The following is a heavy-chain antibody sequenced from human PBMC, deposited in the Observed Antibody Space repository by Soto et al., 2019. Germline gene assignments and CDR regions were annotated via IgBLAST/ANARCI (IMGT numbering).Heavy chain of an antibody. CDR2: IYYSGST. J-gene: IGHJ4*02. CDR3: AGKRGYCRGGSCPTFVYY. V-gene: IGHV4-59*01. D-gene: IGHD2-15*01. Sequence: SETLSLTYTVSGGSISSYYWSWIRQPPGKGLEWIGYIYYSGSTNFNPSLKSRVTISVDTSKNQFSLKLSSVTAADTAAYYCAGKRGYCRGGSCPTFVYYGGQGTLVTVSS. CDR1: GGSISSYY.